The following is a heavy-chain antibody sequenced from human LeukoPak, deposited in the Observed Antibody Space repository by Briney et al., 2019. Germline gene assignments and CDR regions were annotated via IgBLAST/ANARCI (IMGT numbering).Heavy chain of an antibody. CDR2: IYSGGIT. J-gene: IGHJ4*02. CDR3: TRRHSSGSN. CDR1: GFTVSTNY. Sequence: GGSLRLSCAASGFTVSTNYMSWVRQAPGKGLEWVSVIYSGGITYYADPVKGRFNISRDNSKNTLYLQMNSLRPEDTALYYCTRRHSSGSNWGQGTLVTVSS. V-gene: IGHV3-66*02. D-gene: IGHD6-19*01.